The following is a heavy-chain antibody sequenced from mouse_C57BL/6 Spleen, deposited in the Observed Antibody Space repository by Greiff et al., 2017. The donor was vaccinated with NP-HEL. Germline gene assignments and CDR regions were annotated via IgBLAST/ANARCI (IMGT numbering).Heavy chain of an antibody. J-gene: IGHJ4*01. Sequence: QVQLKESGAELVRPGASVTLSCKASGYTFTDYEMHWVKQTPVHGLEWIGAIDPETGGTAYNQKFKGKAILTADKSSSTAYMELRSLTSEDSAVYYCTGSRRGSSPYYYAMDYWGQGTSVTVSS. CDR1: GYTFTDYE. V-gene: IGHV1-15*01. D-gene: IGHD1-1*01. CDR2: IDPETGGT. CDR3: TGSRRGSSPYYYAMDY.